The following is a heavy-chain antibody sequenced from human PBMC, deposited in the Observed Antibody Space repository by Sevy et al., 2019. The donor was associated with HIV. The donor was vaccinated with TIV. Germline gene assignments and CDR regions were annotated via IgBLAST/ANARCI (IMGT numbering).Heavy chain of an antibody. Sequence: GGSLRLSCAVSGMTFSTYNMNWVRQAPGKGLEWISYISTDSTTKYYADSVKGRFTMSRDNAKNSLYLQMNSLRDEDTAIYDCTGDRVREFDYWGQGTLVTVSS. CDR3: TGDRVREFDY. CDR2: ISTDSTTK. D-gene: IGHD3-10*01. V-gene: IGHV3-48*02. J-gene: IGHJ4*02. CDR1: GMTFSTYN.